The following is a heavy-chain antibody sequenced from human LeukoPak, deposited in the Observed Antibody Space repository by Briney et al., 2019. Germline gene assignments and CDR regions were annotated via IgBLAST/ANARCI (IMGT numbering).Heavy chain of an antibody. CDR1: GFTFSDHY. CDR2: TTNKAHSYTT. D-gene: IGHD2-15*01. Sequence: PGGSLRLLCAASGFTFSDHYMDWVRQAPGKGLEGVGRTTNKAHSYTTEYAASVKGRFTISRDDSKNSLYLQMNSLKTEDTAVYYCARRYCIGGNCRYSDYWGQGTLVTVSS. J-gene: IGHJ4*02. V-gene: IGHV3-72*01. CDR3: ARRYCIGGNCRYSDY.